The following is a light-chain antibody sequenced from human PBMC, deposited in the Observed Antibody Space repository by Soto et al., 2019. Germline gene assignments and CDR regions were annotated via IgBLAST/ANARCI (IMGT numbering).Light chain of an antibody. V-gene: IGKV1-5*03. CDR1: QSISYW. CDR3: QQNNNYWT. Sequence: DILMTQSPSTLSASVGDRVTITCRASQSISYWLAWYQQKPGKAPNLLIYKACSLESGVPSRFSGSGSGTEFTLTISSLQPDDFATYYCQQNNNYWTFGQGTKVEIK. CDR2: KAC. J-gene: IGKJ1*01.